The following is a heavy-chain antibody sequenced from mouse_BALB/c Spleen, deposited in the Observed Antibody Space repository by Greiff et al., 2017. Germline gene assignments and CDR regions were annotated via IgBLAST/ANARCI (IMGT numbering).Heavy chain of an antibody. D-gene: IGHD1-2*01. Sequence: VQRVESGAELARPGASVKMSCKASGYTFTSYTMHWVKQRPGQGLEWIGYINPSSGYTNYNQKFKDKATLTADKSSSTAYMQLSSLTSEDSAVYYCAPFTTAFAYWGQGTLVTVSA. J-gene: IGHJ3*01. CDR3: APFTTAFAY. CDR1: GYTFTSYT. V-gene: IGHV1-4*01. CDR2: INPSSGYT.